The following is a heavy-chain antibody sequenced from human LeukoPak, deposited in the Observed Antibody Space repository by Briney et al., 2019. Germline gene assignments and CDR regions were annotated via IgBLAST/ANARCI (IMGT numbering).Heavy chain of an antibody. CDR1: GGSITSYF. J-gene: IGHJ1*01. Sequence: TSETLSLTCTVSGGSITSYFWTWIRQPPGKGLEWIGYIYHSGTTNYNPSLKSRVSISADTSKNQFSLKLSSVTAADTAVYYCAQKAPYSPGYSQHWGQGTLVTVSS. D-gene: IGHD2-15*01. V-gene: IGHV4-59*01. CDR3: AQKAPYSPGYSQH. CDR2: IYHSGTT.